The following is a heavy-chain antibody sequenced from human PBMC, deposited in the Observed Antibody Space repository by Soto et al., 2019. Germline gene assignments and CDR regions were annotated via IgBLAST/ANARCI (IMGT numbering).Heavy chain of an antibody. D-gene: IGHD2-15*01. V-gene: IGHV3-30-3*01. CDR2: ISYDGSNK. Sequence: PGGSLRLSCAASGFTFSSYAMHWVRQAPGKGLEWVAVISYDGSNKYYADSVKGRFTISRDNSKNTLYLQMNSLRAEDTAVYYCARGKVQDQIPYCSGGSCYSPHQNDYWGQGTLVTVPS. CDR3: ARGKVQDQIPYCSGGSCYSPHQNDY. CDR1: GFTFSSYA. J-gene: IGHJ4*02.